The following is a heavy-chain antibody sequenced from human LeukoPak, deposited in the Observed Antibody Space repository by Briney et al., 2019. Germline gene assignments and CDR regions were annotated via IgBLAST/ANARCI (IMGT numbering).Heavy chain of an antibody. V-gene: IGHV4-59*01. CDR2: FYYTGYT. D-gene: IGHD5-18*01. J-gene: IGHJ4*02. CDR1: GGSISGYY. Sequence: SETLSLTCSVSGGSISGYYWSWIRQPPGKGLEWIGYFYYTGYTNYNPSLKSRVAISVDTSKNQFSLYLTSVTAADTAVYYCARDSYGIDSWGQGTLVSVSS. CDR3: ARDSYGIDS.